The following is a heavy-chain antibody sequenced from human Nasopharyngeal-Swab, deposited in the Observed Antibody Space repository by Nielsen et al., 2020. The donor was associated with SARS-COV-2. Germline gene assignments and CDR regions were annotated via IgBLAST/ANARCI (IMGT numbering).Heavy chain of an antibody. V-gene: IGHV3-30*18. D-gene: IGHD6-19*01. CDR2: ISYDGSNK. CDR3: AKDGRVWAVAGEVDY. Sequence: GESLKISCAASGFTFSNYGMHWVRQAPGKGLEWVAVISYDGSNKYYADSVKGRFTISRDNSKNTLYLQMNSLRAEDTAVYYCAKDGRVWAVAGEVDYWGQGTLVTVSS. CDR1: GFTFSNYG. J-gene: IGHJ4*02.